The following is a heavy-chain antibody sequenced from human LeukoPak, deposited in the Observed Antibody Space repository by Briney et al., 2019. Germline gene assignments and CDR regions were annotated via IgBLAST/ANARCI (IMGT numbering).Heavy chain of an antibody. CDR1: GGTFSSYA. Sequence: GASVKVSCKASGGTFSSYAISWVRQAPGQGLEWMGRIIPILGIANYAQKFQGRVTITADKPTRTAYLELSSLRSEDTAVYYCAICYGSGSYYNWFDPWGQGTLVTVSS. J-gene: IGHJ5*02. CDR2: IIPILGIA. CDR3: AICYGSGSYYNWFDP. D-gene: IGHD3-10*01. V-gene: IGHV1-69*04.